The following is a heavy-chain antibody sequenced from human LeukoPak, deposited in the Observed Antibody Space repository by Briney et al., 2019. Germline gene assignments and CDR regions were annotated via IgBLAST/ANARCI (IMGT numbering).Heavy chain of an antibody. Sequence: GVSLRLSCAASGFTVSSNYMSWVRQAPGKGLEGVSVIYSGGSTYYADSVKGRFTISRDNSKNTLYLQMNSLRAEDTAVYYCARLNDYGDFGNYYFDYWGQGTLVTVSS. V-gene: IGHV3-53*01. CDR1: GFTVSSNY. CDR2: IYSGGST. J-gene: IGHJ4*02. D-gene: IGHD4-17*01. CDR3: ARLNDYGDFGNYYFDY.